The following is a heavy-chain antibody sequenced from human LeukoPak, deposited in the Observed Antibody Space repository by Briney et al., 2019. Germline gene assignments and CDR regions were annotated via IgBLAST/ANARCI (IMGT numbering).Heavy chain of an antibody. CDR3: AREDYGDNDYDY. Sequence: PGGSLRLSCAASGFTFGTYTLNWVRQAPGKGLEWVSSISSSSRYIYYADSVKGRFTISRDNAKNSLYLQMNSLRAEDTAVYYCAREDYGDNDYDYWGQGTLVTVSS. J-gene: IGHJ4*02. CDR2: ISSSSRYI. CDR1: GFTFGTYT. V-gene: IGHV3-21*01. D-gene: IGHD4-17*01.